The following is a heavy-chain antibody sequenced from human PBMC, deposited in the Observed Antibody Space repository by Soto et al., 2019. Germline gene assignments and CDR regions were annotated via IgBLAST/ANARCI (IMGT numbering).Heavy chain of an antibody. J-gene: IGHJ3*02. CDR3: ARALSEVTTKDSFDI. CDR2: ISYDGSNK. D-gene: IGHD1-1*01. V-gene: IGHV3-30-3*01. Sequence: QVQLVESGGGVVQPGRSLRLSCAASGFTFSSYAMHWVRQAPGKGLEWVAVISYDGSNKYYADSVKGRFTISRDNSKNTLYLQMNSLRAEDTAVYYCARALSEVTTKDSFDIWGQGTMVTVSS. CDR1: GFTFSSYA.